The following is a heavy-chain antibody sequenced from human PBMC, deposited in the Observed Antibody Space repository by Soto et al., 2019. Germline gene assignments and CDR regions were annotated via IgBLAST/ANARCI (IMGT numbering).Heavy chain of an antibody. CDR2: ISAYNGNT. J-gene: IGHJ5*02. D-gene: IGHD5-12*01. Sequence: GASVKVSCKASGYTFTSYGISWVRQAPGQGLEWMGWISAYNGNTNYAQKLQGRVTMTTDTSTSTAYMELRSLRSDDTAVYYCARDTGNSGYVSNWFDPWGQGTLVTVSS. CDR3: ARDTGNSGYVSNWFDP. CDR1: GYTFTSYG. V-gene: IGHV1-18*01.